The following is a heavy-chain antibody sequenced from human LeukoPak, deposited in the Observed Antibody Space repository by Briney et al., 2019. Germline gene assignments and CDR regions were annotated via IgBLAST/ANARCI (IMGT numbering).Heavy chain of an antibody. Sequence: PSETLSLTCAVYGGSFSGYYWSWIRQPPGKGLEWIGEINHSGSTNYNPSLKSRVTISVDTSKNQFSLKLSSVTAADTAVYYCAVVRGVKYGFDPWGQGTLVTVSS. CDR1: GGSFSGYY. J-gene: IGHJ5*02. V-gene: IGHV4-34*01. CDR3: AVVRGVKYGFDP. CDR2: INHSGST. D-gene: IGHD3-10*01.